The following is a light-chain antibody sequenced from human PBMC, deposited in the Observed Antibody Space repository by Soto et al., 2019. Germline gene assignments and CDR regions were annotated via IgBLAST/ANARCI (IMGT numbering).Light chain of an antibody. Sequence: EIVLTQSPATLSVSPGERATLSCRASQSVSSNLAWYQQKPGQAPRLLIFGASTRATGIPDRFSGSGSGTDFTLTISRLEPEDFAVYYCQHYYTSYTTFGQGTKVDIK. V-gene: IGKV3-20*01. CDR3: QHYYTSYTT. CDR1: QSVSSN. CDR2: GAS. J-gene: IGKJ1*01.